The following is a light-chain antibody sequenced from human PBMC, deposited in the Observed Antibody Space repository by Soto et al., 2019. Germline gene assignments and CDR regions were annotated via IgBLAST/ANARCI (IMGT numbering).Light chain of an antibody. CDR3: CSYAGSATWV. CDR2: EVT. CDR1: NSDVGNYNL. Sequence: QSALTQPASVSGSPGQSITISCTGTNSDVGNYNLVSWYQQHPGKAPKLMMYEVTKRPSGVSNRFSGSKSGNTASLTNSGLQAEDEADYYCCSYAGSATWVFGGGTKLTVL. J-gene: IGLJ3*02. V-gene: IGLV2-23*02.